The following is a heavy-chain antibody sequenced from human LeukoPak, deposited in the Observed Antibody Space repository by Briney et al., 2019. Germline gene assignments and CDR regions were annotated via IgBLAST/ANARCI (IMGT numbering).Heavy chain of an antibody. Sequence: PSETLSLTCAVYGGSFNRYYWSWIRQPPGKALDWIGEINHSGSTYYNPSLKSRVTISVDTSKNQFSLKLNSVTAADTAIYYCARKPIFASGRHWYYFDNWGEGTLVTVSS. CDR2: INHSGST. CDR3: ARKPIFASGRHWYYFDN. V-gene: IGHV4-34*01. D-gene: IGHD3-10*01. CDR1: GGSFNRYY. J-gene: IGHJ4*02.